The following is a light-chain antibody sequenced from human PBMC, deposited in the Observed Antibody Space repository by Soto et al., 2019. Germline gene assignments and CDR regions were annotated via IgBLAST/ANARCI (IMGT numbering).Light chain of an antibody. V-gene: IGKV3-11*01. CDR3: QQRSNWPPT. Sequence: EIVLTQSPATLSLSPGERATLSCRASQSVSSYLAWYQQKPGQAPRLLIYDASNRATGIPARFSGCGSVTDFTLTISSLEPEDFAVYYCQQRSNWPPTFGQGSKLEIK. J-gene: IGKJ2*01. CDR2: DAS. CDR1: QSVSSY.